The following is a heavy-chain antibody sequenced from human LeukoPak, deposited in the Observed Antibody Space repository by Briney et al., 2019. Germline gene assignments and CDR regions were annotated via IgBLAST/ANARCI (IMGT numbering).Heavy chain of an antibody. Sequence: AGGSLRLSCAASGFTFSTYWMSWVRQAPGKGLEWVANIKQDGREKYSVDSVKGRFTISRDNAKNSLYLQMNSLRVEDTAVYYCAELGITMIGGVWGKGTTVTISS. CDR2: IKQDGREK. CDR1: GFTFSTYW. V-gene: IGHV3-7*01. D-gene: IGHD3-10*02. J-gene: IGHJ6*04. CDR3: AELGITMIGGV.